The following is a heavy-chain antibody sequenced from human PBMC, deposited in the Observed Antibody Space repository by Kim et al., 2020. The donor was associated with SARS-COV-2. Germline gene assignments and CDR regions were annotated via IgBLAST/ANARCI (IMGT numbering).Heavy chain of an antibody. J-gene: IGHJ3*02. D-gene: IGHD1-26*01. CDR2: INHSGST. Sequence: SETLSLTCAVYGGSFSGYYWSWIRQPPGKGLEWIGEINHSGSTNYNPSLKSRVTISVDTSKNQFSLKLSSVTAADTAVYYCAREYSGSYAAFDIWGQGT. V-gene: IGHV4-34*01. CDR1: GGSFSGYY. CDR3: AREYSGSYAAFDI.